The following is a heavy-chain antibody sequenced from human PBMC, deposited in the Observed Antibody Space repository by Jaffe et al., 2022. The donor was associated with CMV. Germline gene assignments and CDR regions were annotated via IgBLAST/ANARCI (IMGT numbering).Heavy chain of an antibody. CDR3: AGSYYYDSSGYNTDAFDI. CDR2: IYYSGST. CDR1: GGSISSSSYY. Sequence: QLQLQESGPGLVKPSETLSLTCTVSGGSISSSSYYWGWIRQPPGKGLEWIGSIYYSGSTYYNPSLKSRVTISVDTSKNQFSLKLSSVTAADTAVYYCAGSYYYDSSGYNTDAFDIWGQGTMVTVSS. V-gene: IGHV4-39*01. D-gene: IGHD3-22*01. J-gene: IGHJ3*02.